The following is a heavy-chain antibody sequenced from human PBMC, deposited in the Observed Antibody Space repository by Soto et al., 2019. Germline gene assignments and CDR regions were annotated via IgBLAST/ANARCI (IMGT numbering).Heavy chain of an antibody. D-gene: IGHD1-26*01. CDR3: VNDNNWEDPG. Sequence: GGSLRLSCTASGFSFNTNGMTWVRQAPGKGLEWVSIISGNSDTTFYADSVKGRFTVSRDNSKNTLFLQMKSLREEDKAIYYCVNDNNWEDPGWGQGTLVTVSS. CDR2: ISGNSDTT. J-gene: IGHJ4*02. V-gene: IGHV3-23*01. CDR1: GFSFNTNG.